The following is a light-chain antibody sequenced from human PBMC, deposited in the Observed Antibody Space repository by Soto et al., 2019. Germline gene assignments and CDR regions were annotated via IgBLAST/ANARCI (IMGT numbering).Light chain of an antibody. CDR3: NSYTSSSTHV. V-gene: IGLV2-14*03. Sequence: QSALTQPASVSGSPGQSITISCTGTSSDVGGYNYVSWYQQHPGKAPKLIISDVSNRPSGVSNRFSGSKSGNTASLTISGLQAEDEADYYCNSYTSSSTHVFGTVTKLTVL. J-gene: IGLJ1*01. CDR1: SSDVGGYNY. CDR2: DVS.